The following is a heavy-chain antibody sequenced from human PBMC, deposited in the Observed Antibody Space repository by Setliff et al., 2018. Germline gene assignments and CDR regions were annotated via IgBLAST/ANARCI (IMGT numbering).Heavy chain of an antibody. J-gene: IGHJ4*02. CDR3: SRLVRYCTTTSCQRLSGDEY. CDR2: INVGGGST. V-gene: IGHV1-46*01. D-gene: IGHD2-2*01. CDR1: GYTFTRYY. Sequence: GASVKVSCKASGYTFTRYYMYWVRQAPGQGLEWMGIINVGGGSTTYAQNLQGRVTMTRDTSTSTLYMELASLRSEDTAVYYCSRLVRYCTTTSCQRLSGDEYWGQGTVVTVSS.